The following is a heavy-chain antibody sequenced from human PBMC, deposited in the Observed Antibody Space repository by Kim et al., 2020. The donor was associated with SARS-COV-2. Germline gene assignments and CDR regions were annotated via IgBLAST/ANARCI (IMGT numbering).Heavy chain of an antibody. CDR2: IFYSGST. J-gene: IGHJ4*02. CDR3: ARLISTSGGYFDY. V-gene: IGHV4-59*08. CDR1: GGSISSYY. D-gene: IGHD3-22*01. Sequence: SETLSLTCTVSGGSISSYYWSWIRQPPGKGLEWIGFIFYSGSTNYNPSLKSRVSISVDTSKHQSSLKLSSVTAADTAVYYCARLISTSGGYFDYWGQGTL.